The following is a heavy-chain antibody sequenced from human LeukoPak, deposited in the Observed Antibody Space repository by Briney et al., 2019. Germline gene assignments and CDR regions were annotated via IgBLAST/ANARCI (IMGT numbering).Heavy chain of an antibody. CDR1: GYTFSSYG. V-gene: IGHV3-30*18. J-gene: IGHJ4*02. CDR3: AKDLEPQLVGAADY. CDR2: ISYDGSNK. D-gene: IGHD1-26*01. Sequence: GRSLRLSCAASGYTFSSYGMHWVRQAPGKGLEWVAVISYDGSNKYYADSVKGRFTISRDNSKNTLYLQMNSLRAEDTAVYYCAKDLEPQLVGAADYWGQGTLVTVSS.